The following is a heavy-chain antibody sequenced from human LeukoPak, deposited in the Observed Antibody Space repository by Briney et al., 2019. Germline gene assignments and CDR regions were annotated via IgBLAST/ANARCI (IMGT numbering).Heavy chain of an antibody. CDR1: GFTFSIYW. Sequence: GGSLRLSCAASGFTFSIYWMHWVRQAPGQGLVWVSNMNSDGSITNYADSVKGRFTVSRDNAKNTLYLQMNSLGVEDTGIYYCAKENESPDLWGQGTLVTVSS. J-gene: IGHJ4*02. V-gene: IGHV3-74*01. CDR2: MNSDGSIT. D-gene: IGHD3/OR15-3a*01. CDR3: AKENESPDL.